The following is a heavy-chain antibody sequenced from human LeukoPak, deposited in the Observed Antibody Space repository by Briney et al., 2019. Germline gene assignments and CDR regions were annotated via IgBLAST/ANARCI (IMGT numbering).Heavy chain of an antibody. V-gene: IGHV3-74*01. Sequence: GGSLRLSCAASGFTFSSYWMHWVRQGPGCRLLWVARINTDGRSTSYADSVKGRFTISRDNAKNTLYLQMDSQRAEDTAVYYCVRDVWGDRDSYFDYWGQGTLVTVSS. CDR1: GFTFSSYW. CDR3: VRDVWGDRDSYFDY. CDR2: INTDGRST. D-gene: IGHD2-21*01. J-gene: IGHJ4*02.